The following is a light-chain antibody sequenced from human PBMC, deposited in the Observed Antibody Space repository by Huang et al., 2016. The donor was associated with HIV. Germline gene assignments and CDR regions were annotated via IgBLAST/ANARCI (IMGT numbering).Light chain of an antibody. CDR3: QHYGNSPYT. J-gene: IGKJ2*01. V-gene: IGKV3-20*01. CDR2: GAS. Sequence: DIVLTHSPGTLSLSPGERATLSCSASQSVSINYLAWYQQKPGQAPRLLIYGASNRATDSPDRFRGSGSGRDFTLTISRLEPEDFAVYYCQHYGNSPYTFGQGTKVEIK. CDR1: QSVSINY.